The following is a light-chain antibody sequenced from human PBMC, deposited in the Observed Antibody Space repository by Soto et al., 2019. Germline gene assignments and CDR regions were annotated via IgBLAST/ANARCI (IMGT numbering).Light chain of an antibody. CDR2: GAS. CDR1: QSVAIRY. Sequence: DIVLTQSPGTLSLSPGERATLFCRASQSVAIRYLAWYQQKPAQAPRLLIYGASSRATGIPDRFSGTGSGTDFTLTISRLEPEDFAVYYCQQYGSSPRTFGQGTRVEI. CDR3: QQYGSSPRT. V-gene: IGKV3-20*01. J-gene: IGKJ1*01.